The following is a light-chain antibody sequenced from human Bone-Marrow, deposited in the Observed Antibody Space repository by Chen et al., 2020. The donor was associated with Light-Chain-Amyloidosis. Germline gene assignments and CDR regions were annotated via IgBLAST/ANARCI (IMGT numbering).Light chain of an antibody. J-gene: IGLJ1*01. CDR1: STDVGGDNH. CDR2: EVT. CDR3: SSYTITNTLV. Sequence: QSALTQPAFVSGSPGQSITIPCTGTSTDVGGDNHVSWHQQHPEKAPKLMIYEVTNRPSWVPDRFSGSKSDNTASLTISGLQTEDEADYFCSSYTITNTLVFGSGTRVTVL. V-gene: IGLV2-14*01.